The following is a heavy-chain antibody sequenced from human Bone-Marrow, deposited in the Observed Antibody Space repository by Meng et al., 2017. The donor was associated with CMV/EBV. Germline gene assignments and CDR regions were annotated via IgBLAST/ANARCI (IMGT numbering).Heavy chain of an antibody. J-gene: IGHJ5*02. CDR2: IIPIFGTA. CDR3: AGGYCSGGSCYSKGPPVYNWFDP. V-gene: IGHV1-69*06. Sequence: ISWVGQAPGQGLEWMGGIIPIFGTANYAQKFQGRVTITADKSTSTAYMELSSLRSEDTAVYYCAGGYCSGGSCYSKGPPVYNWFDPWGQGTLVTVSS. D-gene: IGHD2-15*01.